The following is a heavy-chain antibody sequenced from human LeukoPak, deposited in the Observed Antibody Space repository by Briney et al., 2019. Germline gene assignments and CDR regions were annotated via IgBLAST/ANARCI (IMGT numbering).Heavy chain of an antibody. D-gene: IGHD1-26*01. CDR2: IYYSGST. V-gene: IGHV4-59*08. J-gene: IGHJ6*03. CDR1: GGSISSYY. CDR3: ARLPGELLRTYYYYYMDV. Sequence: SETLSLTCTVSGGSISSYYWSWIRQPPGKGLEWIGYIYYSGSTNYNPSLKSRVTISVDTSKNQFSLKLSSVTAADTAVYYCARLPGELLRTYYYYYMDVWGKETTVTVSS.